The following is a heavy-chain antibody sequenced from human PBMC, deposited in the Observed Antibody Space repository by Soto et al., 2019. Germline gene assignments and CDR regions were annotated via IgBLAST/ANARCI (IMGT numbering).Heavy chain of an antibody. D-gene: IGHD3-10*01. CDR1: GFTFSNYA. Sequence: EVQLLESGGGLVQPGGSLRLSCAASGFTFSNYAISWVRQTPGKGLEWVSVISGSGDFTYYADSVKGRFTISRDNPTNAIYLQMNSLRAEATAVYYCAKGFYGSGSYYNERAFDSWGQGTLVTVSS. J-gene: IGHJ4*02. V-gene: IGHV3-23*01. CDR3: AKGFYGSGSYYNERAFDS. CDR2: ISGSGDFT.